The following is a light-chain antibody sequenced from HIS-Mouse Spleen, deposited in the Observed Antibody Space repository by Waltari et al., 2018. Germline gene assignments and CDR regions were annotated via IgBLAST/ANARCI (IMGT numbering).Light chain of an antibody. CDR2: EDS. V-gene: IGLV3-10*01. J-gene: IGLJ2*01. CDR1: ALPNKY. Sequence: SYELTQPPSVSVSPGQTARITCSGDALPNKYAYWYQQKSAHAPVLVICEDSKRPSGIPERFSGSSSGTMATLTISGAQVEDEADYYCYSTDSSGNHRVFGGGTKLTVL. CDR3: YSTDSSGNHRV.